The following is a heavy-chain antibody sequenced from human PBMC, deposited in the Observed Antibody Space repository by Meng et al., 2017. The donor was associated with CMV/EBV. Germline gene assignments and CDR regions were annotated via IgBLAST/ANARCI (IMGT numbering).Heavy chain of an antibody. V-gene: IGHV3-23*01. CDR2: ISGSGGST. Sequence: GGSLRLSCAASGFTFSSYAMSWVRQAPGKGLEWVSAISGSGGSTYYADSVKGRFTISRDNSKNTLYLQMNSLRAEDTAVYYCARLRGDIVATSAYYFDYWGQGTLVTVSS. CDR1: GFTFSSYA. D-gene: IGHD5-12*01. J-gene: IGHJ4*02. CDR3: ARLRGDIVATSAYYFDY.